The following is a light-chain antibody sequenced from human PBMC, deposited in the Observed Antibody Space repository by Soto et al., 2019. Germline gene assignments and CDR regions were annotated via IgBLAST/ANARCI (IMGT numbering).Light chain of an antibody. J-gene: IGLJ1*01. Sequence: QSVLTQPPSVSGAPGQRVTISCTGSSSNIGGGYDVHWYQQLPGTAPKLLLYGNSNRPSGVPERFSGYKSGTSASLAITGLQAEDEAEYYCQSYDSSLSAVFGTGTKLTVL. CDR2: GNS. V-gene: IGLV1-40*01. CDR1: SSNIGGGYD. CDR3: QSYDSSLSAV.